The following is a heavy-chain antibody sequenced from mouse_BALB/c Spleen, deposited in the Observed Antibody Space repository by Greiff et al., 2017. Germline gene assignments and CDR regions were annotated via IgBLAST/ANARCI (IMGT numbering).Heavy chain of an antibody. D-gene: IGHD1-1*02. J-gene: IGHJ3*01. CDR3: ARGGSRWFAY. CDR2: INPSTGYT. V-gene: IGHV1-7*01. Sequence: VHLVESGAELAKPGASVKMSCKASGYTFTSYWMHWVKQRPGQGLEWIGYINPSTGYTEYNQKFKDKATLTADKSSSTAYMQLSSLTSEDSAVYYCARGGSRWFAYWGQGTLVTVSA. CDR1: GYTFTSYW.